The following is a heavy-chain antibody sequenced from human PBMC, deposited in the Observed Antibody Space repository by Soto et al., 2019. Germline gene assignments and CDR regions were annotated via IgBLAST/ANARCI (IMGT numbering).Heavy chain of an antibody. Sequence: QVQLVESGGGVVQPGRSLRLSCAASGFTFNSYGMHWVRQAPGEGLEWVAVIWYDGSNKYYADSVKGRFTISRDNSKNTLYLQMNSLRAEDTAVYYCARTQSYSRYGMDVWGQGTTVTVSS. CDR2: IWYDGSNK. D-gene: IGHD2-15*01. J-gene: IGHJ6*02. CDR1: GFTFNSYG. CDR3: ARTQSYSRYGMDV. V-gene: IGHV3-33*01.